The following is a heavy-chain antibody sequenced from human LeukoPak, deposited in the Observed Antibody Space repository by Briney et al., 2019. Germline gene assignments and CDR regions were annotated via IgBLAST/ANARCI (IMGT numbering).Heavy chain of an antibody. CDR1: GFTFSSYS. V-gene: IGHV3-23*01. CDR2: IGGSGIRT. J-gene: IGHJ4*02. CDR3: ARGRFNYDSSGYSSFYH. D-gene: IGHD3-22*01. Sequence: QPGGSLRLSCAASGFTFSSYSMNWVRQAPGKGLEWVSGIGGSGIRTYYADSVRGRFTVSRDNSKNIPTLHLSSLRAEDTAVYYCARGRFNYDSSGYSSFYHWGQGTLVTVSS.